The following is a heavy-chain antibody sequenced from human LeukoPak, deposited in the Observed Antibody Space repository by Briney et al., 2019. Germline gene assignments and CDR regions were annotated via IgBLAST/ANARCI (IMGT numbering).Heavy chain of an antibody. J-gene: IGHJ4*02. CDR3: ARSYYDSSGYYDY. D-gene: IGHD3-22*01. Sequence: PSETLSLSCTVSGGSISKYYWGWIRQPPEKGLEWIGNIYYSGGTNYNPSLKSRITISVDTFKNQFSLNLTSVTAADTAIYYCARSYYDSSGYYDYWGQGTLVTVSS. CDR1: GGSISKYY. V-gene: IGHV4-59*08. CDR2: IYYSGGT.